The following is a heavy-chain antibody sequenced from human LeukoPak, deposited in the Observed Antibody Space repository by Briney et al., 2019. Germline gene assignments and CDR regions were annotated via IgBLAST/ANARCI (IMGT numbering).Heavy chain of an antibody. CDR1: GYTFTSYA. CDR3: ARDWAAAGTSPYFDY. V-gene: IGHV7-4-1*02. J-gene: IGHJ4*02. CDR2: INTNTGNP. Sequence: ASVKVSCKASGYTFTSYAMNWVRQAPGQGLEWMGWINTNTGNPTYAQGFTGRFVFSLDTSVSTAYLQISSLKAEDTAVYYCARDWAAAGTSPYFDYWGQGTLVTVSS. D-gene: IGHD6-13*01.